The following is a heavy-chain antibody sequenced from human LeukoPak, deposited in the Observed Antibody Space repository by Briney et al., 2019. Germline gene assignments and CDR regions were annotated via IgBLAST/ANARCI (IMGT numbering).Heavy chain of an antibody. CDR1: GFTFSSYS. CDR3: ARSVAGNRFDY. V-gene: IGHV3-21*01. Sequence: PGGSLRLSCAASGFTFSSYSMNWVRQARGKGLEWVSSISSSSSYIYYADSVKGRFTISRDNAKNSLYLQMNSLRAEGTAVYYCARSVAGNRFDYWGQGTLVTVSS. CDR2: ISSSSSYI. D-gene: IGHD6-19*01. J-gene: IGHJ4*02.